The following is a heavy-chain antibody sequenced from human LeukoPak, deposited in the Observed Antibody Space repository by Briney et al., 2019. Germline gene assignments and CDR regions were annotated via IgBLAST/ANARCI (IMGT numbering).Heavy chain of an antibody. CDR1: GFSVINTY. D-gene: IGHD4-17*01. V-gene: IGHV3-53*01. J-gene: IGHJ4*02. Sequence: GGSLRLSCAASGFSVINTYVNWVRQAPGKGLEWVSVIDDSGATSFVDAVKGRFTISRDNSKNTVSLHMNSLRAEDTAVYYCVSGYGDYNFDFWGQGTLVTVSS. CDR3: VSGYGDYNFDF. CDR2: IDDSGAT.